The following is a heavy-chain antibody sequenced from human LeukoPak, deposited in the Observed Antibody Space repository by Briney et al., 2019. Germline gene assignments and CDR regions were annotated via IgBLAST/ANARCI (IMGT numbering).Heavy chain of an antibody. CDR1: GFTFDDYA. J-gene: IGHJ1*01. CDR3: AAGAYDSSEYFQH. D-gene: IGHD3-16*01. Sequence: PGGSLRLSCAASGFTFDDYAMHWVRQAPGKGLEWVSGISWNSGSIGYADSVKGRFTISRDNAKNSLYLQMNSLRAEDTALYYCAAGAYDSSEYFQHWGQGTLVTVSS. CDR2: ISWNSGSI. V-gene: IGHV3-9*01.